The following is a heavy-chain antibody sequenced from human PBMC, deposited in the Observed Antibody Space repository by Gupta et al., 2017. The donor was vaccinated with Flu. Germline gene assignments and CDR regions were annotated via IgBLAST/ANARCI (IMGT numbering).Heavy chain of an antibody. CDR2: ISSSSSYI. V-gene: IGHV3-21*01. CDR1: GFTFSSYS. J-gene: IGHJ4*02. CDR3: ARDMVEQWLVRLYPNYFDY. D-gene: IGHD6-19*01. Sequence: EVQLVESGGGLVKPGGSLRLSCAASGFTFSSYSMNWVRQAPGKGLEWVSSISSSSSYIYYADSVKGRFTISRDNAKNSLYLQMNSLRAEDTAVYYCARDMVEQWLVRLYPNYFDYWGQGTLVTVSS.